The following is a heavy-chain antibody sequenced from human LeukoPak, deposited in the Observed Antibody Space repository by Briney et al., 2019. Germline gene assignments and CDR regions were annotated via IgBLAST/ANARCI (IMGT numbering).Heavy chain of an antibody. CDR2: IYHSGST. CDR1: GYSISSGYY. D-gene: IGHD4-17*01. V-gene: IGHV4-38-2*01. Sequence: PSETLSLTCAVSGYSISSGYYWGWIRQPPGKGLEWIGSIYHSGSTYYNPSLKGRVTISVDTSKNQFSLKLSSVTAADTAVYYCARYGDFVEGFDYWGQGTLVTVSS. CDR3: ARYGDFVEGFDY. J-gene: IGHJ4*02.